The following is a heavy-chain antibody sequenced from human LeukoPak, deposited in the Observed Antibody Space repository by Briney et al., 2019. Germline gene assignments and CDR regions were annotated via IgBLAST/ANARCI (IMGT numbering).Heavy chain of an antibody. Sequence: GGSLRLSCAASGFTFSSYWMSWVRQAPGKGLEWVANIKQDGSEKYYVDSVKGRFTISRDNAKNSPYLQMNSLRAEDTAVYYCARDYAIFGVVTPMDYRGQGTLVTVSS. CDR1: GFTFSSYW. V-gene: IGHV3-7*01. D-gene: IGHD3-3*01. CDR3: ARDYAIFGVVTPMDY. CDR2: IKQDGSEK. J-gene: IGHJ4*02.